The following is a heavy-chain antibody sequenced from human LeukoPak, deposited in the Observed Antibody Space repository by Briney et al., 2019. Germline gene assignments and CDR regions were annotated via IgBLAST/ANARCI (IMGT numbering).Heavy chain of an antibody. Sequence: GGSLRLSCAASGFTFSSYGMHWVRQAPGKGLEWVAVILNDGSQEKYADSVKGRFTISRDNSKNTLFLQMNSLRAEDAAVYYCARDDALGDNALDIWGQGTMVTVSS. J-gene: IGHJ3*02. D-gene: IGHD3-16*01. CDR3: ARDDALGDNALDI. CDR1: GFTFSSYG. CDR2: ILNDGSQE. V-gene: IGHV3-33*01.